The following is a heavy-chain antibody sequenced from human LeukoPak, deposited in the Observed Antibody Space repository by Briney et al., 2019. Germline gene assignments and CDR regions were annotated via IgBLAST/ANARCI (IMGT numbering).Heavy chain of an antibody. CDR3: ARRAYSAAYWKHFDY. J-gene: IGHJ4*02. D-gene: IGHD1-1*01. V-gene: IGHV4-38-2*02. CDR1: GYSISSGYY. Sequence: NTSETLSLTCTVSGYSISSGYYWGWIRQAPGKGLEWIGSIYYHENTYYNSSLKSRVTISVDTSKNQFSLKLNSVTAADTAVYFCARRAYSAAYWKHFDYWGQGILVTVSS. CDR2: IYYHENT.